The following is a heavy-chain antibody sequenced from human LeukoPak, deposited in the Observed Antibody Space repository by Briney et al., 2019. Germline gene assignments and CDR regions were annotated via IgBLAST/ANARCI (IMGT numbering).Heavy chain of an antibody. CDR2: IYSGGST. CDR1: GFTVSSNY. D-gene: IGHD3-22*01. Sequence: PGGSLRLSCAASGFTVSSNYMSWVRQAPGKGLEWVSVIYSGGSTYYADSVKGRFTISRDNAKNSLYLQMNSLRAEDTAVYYCARDGSSGSVDAFDIWGQGTMVTVSS. V-gene: IGHV3-53*01. J-gene: IGHJ3*02. CDR3: ARDGSSGSVDAFDI.